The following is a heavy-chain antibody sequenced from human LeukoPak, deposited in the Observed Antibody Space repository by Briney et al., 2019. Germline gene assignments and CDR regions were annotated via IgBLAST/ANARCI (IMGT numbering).Heavy chain of an antibody. CDR2: IYYSGST. J-gene: IGHJ4*02. D-gene: IGHD4-17*01. Sequence: SETLSLTCTVSGGSINSYYWIWIRQPPGKGLEWIGYIYYSGSTNYNPSLRSRVTISLDTSKKQFSLKLSSVTAADTAIYYCAREGGTVPDYWGQGTLVTVSS. CDR1: GGSINSYY. CDR3: AREGGTVPDY. V-gene: IGHV4-59*01.